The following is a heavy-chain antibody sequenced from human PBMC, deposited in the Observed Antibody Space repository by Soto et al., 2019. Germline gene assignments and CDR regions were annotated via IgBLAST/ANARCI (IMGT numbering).Heavy chain of an antibody. D-gene: IGHD3-22*01. V-gene: IGHV5-51*01. J-gene: IGHJ4*02. CDR3: ARQIYDSDTGPNFQYYFDS. CDR1: GYNFNTYW. Sequence: PGESLKISCKGSGYNFNTYWIGWVRQRPGKGLEWMGIIYPGDSDTRYGPSFQGQVTISADKSITTAYLQWSNLKASDTAMYYCARQIYDSDTGPNFQYYFDSWGQGTPVTVSS. CDR2: IYPGDSDT.